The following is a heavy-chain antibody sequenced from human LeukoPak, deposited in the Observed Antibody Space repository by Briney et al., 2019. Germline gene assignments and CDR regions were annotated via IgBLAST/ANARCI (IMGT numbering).Heavy chain of an antibody. CDR2: ISAYNGNT. CDR3: ARYDPGSSWYVGIGY. Sequence: ASVKVSRKASVYTFTSYGIIWVRQAPGQGLEWMGWISAYNGNTYYAQKLQGRVTMTTDTSTSTAYMELRSLRSDDTAVYYCARYDPGSSWYVGIGYWGQGTLVTVSS. V-gene: IGHV1-18*01. D-gene: IGHD6-13*01. J-gene: IGHJ4*02. CDR1: VYTFTSYG.